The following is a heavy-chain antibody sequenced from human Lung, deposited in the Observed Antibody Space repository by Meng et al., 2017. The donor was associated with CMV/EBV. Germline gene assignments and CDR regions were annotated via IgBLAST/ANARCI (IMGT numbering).Heavy chain of an antibody. D-gene: IGHD3-10*01. J-gene: IGHJ1*01. CDR1: GDSITNHNW. CDR2: IPHRGSS. CDR3: LRRSGGSV. V-gene: IGHV4-4*02. Sequence: QVQLQEAGPALVKPSETLSLTCAVSGDSITNHNWWAWVRQPPGKGLEWIGEIPHRGSSAYNPSLKSRVSMSIDKSKNQFSLKLTSVTAADTAVYHCLRRSGGSVWGQGTLVTVSS.